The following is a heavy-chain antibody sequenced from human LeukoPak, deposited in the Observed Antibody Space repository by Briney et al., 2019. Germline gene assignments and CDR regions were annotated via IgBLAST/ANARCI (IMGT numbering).Heavy chain of an antibody. D-gene: IGHD1-26*01. CDR3: ARLQPVIVGATFDY. J-gene: IGHJ4*02. CDR1: GGSISSGGYS. CDR2: IYHSGST. V-gene: IGHV4-30-2*01. Sequence: PSQTLSLTCAVSGGSISSGGYSWSWIRQPPGKGLEWIGYIYHSGSTYYNPSLKSRVTISVDRSKNQFSLKLSSVTAADTAVYYCARLQPVIVGATFDYWGQGTLVTVSS.